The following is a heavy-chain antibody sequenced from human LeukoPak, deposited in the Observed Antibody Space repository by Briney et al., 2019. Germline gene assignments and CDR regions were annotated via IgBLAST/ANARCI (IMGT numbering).Heavy chain of an antibody. J-gene: IGHJ4*02. D-gene: IGHD6-19*01. CDR3: VSGWYYFDY. CDR2: IKQDGSEK. CDR1: GFTFGDYA. Sequence: AGGSLRLSCTASGFTFGDYAMSWVRQAPGKGLEWVANIKQDGSEKYYVDSVKGRFTISRDNTKNSLYLQMNSLRAEDTAVYYCVSGWYYFDYWGQGTLVTVSS. V-gene: IGHV3-7*03.